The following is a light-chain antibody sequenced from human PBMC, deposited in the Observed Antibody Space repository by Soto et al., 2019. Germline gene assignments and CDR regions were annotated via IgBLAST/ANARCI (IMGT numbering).Light chain of an antibody. V-gene: IGKV2-28*01. CDR2: LGS. J-gene: IGKJ1*01. CDR3: IQPLLPPWT. Sequence: DIVLTQSPLSLPVTPGEPASITCRSSQSLLYSNGYNYLDWYLQKPGQSPQLLIYLGSNRASGVPDRFSGSGSGTDFTLKISRVEAEDLPVYYCIQPLLPPWTFGQGTKVQIK. CDR1: QSLLYSNGYNY.